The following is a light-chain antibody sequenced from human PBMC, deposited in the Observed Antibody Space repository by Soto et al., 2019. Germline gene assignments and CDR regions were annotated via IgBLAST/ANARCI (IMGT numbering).Light chain of an antibody. CDR1: QSISDT. CDR2: GAS. CDR3: QQYGSSPRT. J-gene: IGKJ1*01. Sequence: EIVMTQSPVTLSVSPGGRATLSCRASQSISDTLAWYQQKPGQAPRLLIYGASTRATGIPDRFSGGGSGTDFTLTISRLEPEDFAVYYCQQYGSSPRTFGQGTKVDIK. V-gene: IGKV3-20*01.